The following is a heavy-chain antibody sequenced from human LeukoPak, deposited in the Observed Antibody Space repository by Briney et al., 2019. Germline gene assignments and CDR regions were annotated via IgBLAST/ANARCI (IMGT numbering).Heavy chain of an antibody. Sequence: KPSETLSLTCGVYGGSFSGYYWSWIRQPPGKGLEWIGEINHSRSTNYNPSRKSRFTISIDTSKKQFSLKVSAVTAADTAVYYCARARRDSGYYNIDYWGQGTLVTVSS. CDR2: INHSRST. CDR1: GGSFSGYY. CDR3: ARARRDSGYYNIDY. V-gene: IGHV4-34*01. D-gene: IGHD3-3*01. J-gene: IGHJ4*02.